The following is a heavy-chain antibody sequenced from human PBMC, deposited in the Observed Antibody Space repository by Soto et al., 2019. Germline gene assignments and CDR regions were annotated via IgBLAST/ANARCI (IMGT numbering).Heavy chain of an antibody. CDR1: GFTFSSYA. D-gene: IGHD3-10*01. V-gene: IGHV3-23*01. Sequence: EVQLLESGGGLVQPGGSLRLSCAASGFTFSSYAMSWVRQAPGKGLEWVSAIRGSGGSTYYADSVKGRFTISRDNSKNTLYLQMSSLRAEDTAVYYCAEDLEAGLYGSGSLDHWGQGTLVTVSS. CDR3: AEDLEAGLYGSGSLDH. J-gene: IGHJ4*02. CDR2: IRGSGGST.